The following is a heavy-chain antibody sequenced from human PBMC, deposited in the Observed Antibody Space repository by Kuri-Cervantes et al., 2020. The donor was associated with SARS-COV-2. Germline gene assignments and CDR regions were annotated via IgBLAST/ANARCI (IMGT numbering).Heavy chain of an antibody. J-gene: IGHJ4*02. Sequence: GSLRLSCAVSGGSIGISNWWSWVRQPPGKGLEWIGESYHSGSTNYNPSLKSRVTISVDKSKNQFSLKLSSVTAADTAVYSCARSGEDYPFDYWGQGTLVTVSS. V-gene: IGHV4-4*01. CDR2: SYHSGST. D-gene: IGHD3-10*01. CDR3: ARSGEDYPFDY. CDR1: GGSIGISNW.